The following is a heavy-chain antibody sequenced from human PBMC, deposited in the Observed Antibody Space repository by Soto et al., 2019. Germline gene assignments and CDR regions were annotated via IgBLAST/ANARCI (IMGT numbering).Heavy chain of an antibody. CDR2: ISGSDGST. J-gene: IGHJ3*02. V-gene: IGHV3-23*01. D-gene: IGHD1-7*01. CDR1: GFTFSSYA. Sequence: GGSLRLSCAASGFTFSSYAMSWVRQAPGKGLEWVSAISGSDGSTYYADSVKGRFTISRDNSKNTLYLQMNSLRAEDTAVYYCAKDPQGGTLHNYAFDIWGQGTMVTVSS. CDR3: AKDPQGGTLHNYAFDI.